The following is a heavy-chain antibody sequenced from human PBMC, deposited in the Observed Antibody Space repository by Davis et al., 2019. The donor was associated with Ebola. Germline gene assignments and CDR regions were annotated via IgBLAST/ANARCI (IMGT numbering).Heavy chain of an antibody. CDR2: IYSGGST. J-gene: IGHJ4*02. V-gene: IGHV3-53*01. D-gene: IGHD2-21*02. CDR3: AKGGKHIVVVTAIVFDY. CDR1: GFTVSSNY. Sequence: GESLKISCAASGFTVSSNYMSWVRQAPGKGLEWVSVIYSGGSTYYADSVKGRFTISRDNSKNTLYLQMNSLRAEDTAVYYCAKGGKHIVVVTAIVFDYWGQGTLVTVSS.